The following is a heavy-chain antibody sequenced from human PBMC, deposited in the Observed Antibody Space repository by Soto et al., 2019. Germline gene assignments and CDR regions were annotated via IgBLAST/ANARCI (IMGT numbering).Heavy chain of an antibody. V-gene: IGHV3-23*01. J-gene: IGHJ4*02. Sequence: DVQLWESGGGLVQPGGSLRLSCVASGFSFCSYALSWVRQAPGKGLEWVSTISGSDGKTFYAEAVKGRFPISRDTSQNTLYLQMDSLRADDKAIYYCARWSYLDYWGQGTRVTVSS. CDR2: ISGSDGKT. CDR1: GFSFCSYA. D-gene: IGHD3-3*01. CDR3: ARWSYLDY.